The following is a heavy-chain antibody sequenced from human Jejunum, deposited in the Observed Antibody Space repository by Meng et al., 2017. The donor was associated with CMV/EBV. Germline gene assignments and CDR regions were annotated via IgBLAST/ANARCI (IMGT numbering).Heavy chain of an antibody. D-gene: IGHD3-10*01. CDR2: IQSDGSNE. V-gene: IGHV3-30*02. Sequence: VWAGGGVVQAGGSRRLSVAASGFSFSTYGMHWVRQAPGKGLEWVAFIQSDGSNEYYADSLKGRFTISRDNSKNTLSLQMNSLRPDDTAVYYCAKEVFGRSFFDYWGLGTLVTVSS. J-gene: IGHJ4*02. CDR3: AKEVFGRSFFDY. CDR1: GFSFSTYG.